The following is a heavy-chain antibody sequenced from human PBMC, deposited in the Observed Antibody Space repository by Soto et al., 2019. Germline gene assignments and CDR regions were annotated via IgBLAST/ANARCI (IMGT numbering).Heavy chain of an antibody. J-gene: IGHJ3*02. CDR1: GFTFSSYA. CDR3: ARDQYRFVFPSFGAFDI. CDR2: ISYDGSNK. V-gene: IGHV3-30-3*01. Sequence: PGGSLRLSCAASGFTFSSYAMHWVRQAPGKGLEWVAVISYDGSNKYYADSVKGRFTISRDNSKNTLYLQMNSLRAEDTAVYYCARDQYRFVFPSFGAFDIWGQGTMVTVSS. D-gene: IGHD2-21*01.